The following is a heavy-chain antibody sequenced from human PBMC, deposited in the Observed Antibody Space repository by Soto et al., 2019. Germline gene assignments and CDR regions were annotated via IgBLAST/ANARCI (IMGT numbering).Heavy chain of an antibody. CDR3: ARKRWSGYYTVGYRYYYGMDV. Sequence: SVKGSCKASGGTFSSYAISWVRQAPVQGLEWMGGIIPIFGTANYAQKFQGRVTITADKSTSTAYMELSSLRSEDTAVYYCARKRWSGYYTVGYRYYYGMDVWGQGTTVTVSS. J-gene: IGHJ6*02. V-gene: IGHV1-69*06. CDR2: IIPIFGTA. CDR1: GGTFSSYA. D-gene: IGHD3-3*01.